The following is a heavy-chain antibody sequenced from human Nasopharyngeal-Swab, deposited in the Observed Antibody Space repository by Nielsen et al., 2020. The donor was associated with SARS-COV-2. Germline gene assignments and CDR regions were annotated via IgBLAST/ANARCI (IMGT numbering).Heavy chain of an antibody. D-gene: IGHD3-10*01. J-gene: IGHJ6*02. CDR1: GFTFSSYG. CDR3: AKALVLLWFGADV. CDR2: ISYDGSNK. Sequence: GESLKISCAASGFTFSSYGMHWVRQAPGKGPEWVAVISYDGSNKYYADSVKGRFTISRDNSKNTLYLQMNSLRAEDTAVYYCAKALVLLWFGADVWGQGTTVTVSS. V-gene: IGHV3-30*18.